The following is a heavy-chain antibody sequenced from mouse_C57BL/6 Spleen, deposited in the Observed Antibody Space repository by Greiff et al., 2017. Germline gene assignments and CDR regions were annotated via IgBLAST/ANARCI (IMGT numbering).Heavy chain of an antibody. CDR2: IDPETGGN. V-gene: IGHV1-15*01. D-gene: IGHD4-1*01. CDR1: GYTFTDYE. Sequence: VQLQQSGAELVRPGASVTLSCKASGYTFTDYEMHWVKQTPVHGLEWIGAIDPETGGNAYNQKFKGKAILTADKSSSTAYMELRSLTSEDSAVYYCTPNWLFFDYWGQGTTLTVSS. CDR3: TPNWLFFDY. J-gene: IGHJ2*01.